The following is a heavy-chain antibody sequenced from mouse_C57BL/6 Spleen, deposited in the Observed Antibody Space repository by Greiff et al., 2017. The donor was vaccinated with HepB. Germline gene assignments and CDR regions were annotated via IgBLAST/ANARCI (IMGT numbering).Heavy chain of an antibody. CDR3: ARQLGSSYWYFDV. D-gene: IGHD1-1*01. CDR1: GFTFSDYG. Sequence: EVKLVESGGGLVQPGGSLKLSCAASGFTFSDYGMAWVRQAPRKGPEWVAFISNLAYSIYYADTVTGRFTLSRENAKNTLYLEMSSLRSEDTAMDYCARQLGSSYWYFDVWGTGTTVTVSS. CDR2: ISNLAYSI. J-gene: IGHJ1*03. V-gene: IGHV5-15*01.